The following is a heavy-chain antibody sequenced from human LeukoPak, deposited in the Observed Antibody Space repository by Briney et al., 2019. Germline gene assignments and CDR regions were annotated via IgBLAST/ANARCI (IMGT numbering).Heavy chain of an antibody. D-gene: IGHD3-10*01. CDR2: IYYSGST. V-gene: IGHV4-39*01. CDR3: ARQGYYYGSGSHGITGIFDY. J-gene: IGHJ4*02. CDR1: SGSISSSSYY. Sequence: SETLSLTCTVSSGSISSSSYYWGWIRQPPGKGLEWIGSIYYSGSTYYNPSLKSRVTISVDTSENQFSLKLTSVTAADTAVYYCARQGYYYGSGSHGITGIFDYWGQGTLVTVSS.